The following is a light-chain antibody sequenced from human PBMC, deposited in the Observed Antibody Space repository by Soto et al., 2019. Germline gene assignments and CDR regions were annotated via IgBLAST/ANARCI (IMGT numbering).Light chain of an antibody. CDR2: EVR. Sequence: QSVLTQPASVSGSPGQSITMSCTGTSSDVGAYNYVSWYQQHPGKAPKLIIYEVRNRPSGVSYRFSGSKSGNTASLTISGLQAEDEADYYCSSYTTSTSLVFGGGTQLTVL. J-gene: IGLJ2*01. CDR3: SSYTTSTSLV. CDR1: SSDVGAYNY. V-gene: IGLV2-14*01.